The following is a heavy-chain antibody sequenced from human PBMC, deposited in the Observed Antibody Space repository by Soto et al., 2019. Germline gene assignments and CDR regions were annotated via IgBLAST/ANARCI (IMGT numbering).Heavy chain of an antibody. CDR1: GYTFTQYW. V-gene: IGHV5-10-1*01. CDR3: PRKKAAVPHAFDL. J-gene: IGHJ3*01. CDR2: LDPSDSFT. D-gene: IGHD6-19*01. Sequence: GESLKISCKGSGYTFTQYWISWVRQTPGKGLEWLGRLDPSDSFTSHSPAFQGHVTISSDKSISTTYLQWNSLKASDTASYYCPRKKAAVPHAFDLWGQGTMVTVSS.